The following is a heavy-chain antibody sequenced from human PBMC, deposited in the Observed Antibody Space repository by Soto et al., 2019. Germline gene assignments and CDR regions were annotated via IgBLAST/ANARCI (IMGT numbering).Heavy chain of an antibody. V-gene: IGHV3-30*18. D-gene: IGHD4-17*01. CDR3: SKGEGICYGDYFLFGGGCQ. CDR2: ISYDRNNK. CDR1: GFTFSSYG. J-gene: IGHJ4*02. Sequence: QVQLVESGGGVVQPGRSLRLSCAASGFTFSSYGMHWVRQAPGKALEWVAVISYDRNNKDYADSVKGRFTISRNNSKNTLYLQRNNLRPDDTAVYYSSKGEGICYGDYFLFGGGCQWGQGTLVTVSS.